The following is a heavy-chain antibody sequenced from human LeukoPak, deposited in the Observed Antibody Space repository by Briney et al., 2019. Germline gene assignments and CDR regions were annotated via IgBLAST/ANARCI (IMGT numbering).Heavy chain of an antibody. D-gene: IGHD1-26*01. CDR2: IYYSGST. Sequence: SETLSLTCTVSGGSISSGGYYWSWIRQHPGKGLEWIGYIYYSGSTYYNPSLKSRATISVDTSKNQFSLKLSSVTAADTAVYYCARAVVGATFDYWGQGTLVTVSS. V-gene: IGHV4-31*03. CDR1: GGSISSGGYY. J-gene: IGHJ4*02. CDR3: ARAVVGATFDY.